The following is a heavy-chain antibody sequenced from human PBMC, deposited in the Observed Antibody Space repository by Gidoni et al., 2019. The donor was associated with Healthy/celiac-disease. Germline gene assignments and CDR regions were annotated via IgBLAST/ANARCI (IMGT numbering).Heavy chain of an antibody. D-gene: IGHD6-13*01. Sequence: QVQLQQWGEGRLKPSETLSLTCPVHGGSLSGYYWSWIRQPPGKGLEWIGAINHSGRTNYNPSLKSRVTISVDTSKNQFSLKLSSVTAADTAVYYCARYPPMTAAGTSYFDYWGQGTLVTVSS. J-gene: IGHJ4*02. CDR2: INHSGRT. V-gene: IGHV4-34*01. CDR3: ARYPPMTAAGTSYFDY. CDR1: GGSLSGYY.